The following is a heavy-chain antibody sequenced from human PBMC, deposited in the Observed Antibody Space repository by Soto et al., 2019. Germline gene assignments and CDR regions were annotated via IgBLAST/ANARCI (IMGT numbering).Heavy chain of an antibody. J-gene: IGHJ4*02. Sequence: GGSLRLSCAASGFTFSSYAMHWVRQAPGKGLEWVAVISYDGSNKYYADSVKGRFTISRDNSKNTLYLQMNSLRAEDTAVYYCAREDYGRHYFDYWGQGTLVTVSS. CDR2: ISYDGSNK. V-gene: IGHV3-30-3*01. CDR1: GFTFSSYA. CDR3: AREDYGRHYFDY. D-gene: IGHD4-17*01.